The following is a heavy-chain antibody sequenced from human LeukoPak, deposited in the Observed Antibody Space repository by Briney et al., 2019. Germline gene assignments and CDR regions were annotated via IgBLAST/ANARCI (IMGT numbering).Heavy chain of an antibody. CDR2: ISSSSSTI. D-gene: IGHD3-22*01. V-gene: IGHV3-48*01. CDR3: ARPRSSGYYWYFDY. Sequence: GGSLRLSCAASGFTFSSYSMKWVRQAPGKGLEWVSYISSSSSTIYYADSVKGRFTISRDNAKNSLYLQMNSLRAEDTAVYYCARPRSSGYYWYFDYWGQGTLVTVSS. J-gene: IGHJ4*02. CDR1: GFTFSSYS.